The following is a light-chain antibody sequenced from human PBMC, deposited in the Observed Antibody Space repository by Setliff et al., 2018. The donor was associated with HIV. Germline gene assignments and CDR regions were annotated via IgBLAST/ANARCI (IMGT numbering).Light chain of an antibody. CDR1: SSDVGSYDL. V-gene: IGLV2-23*02. Sequence: QSALTQPASVSGPPGQSITISCTGSSSDVGSYDLVSWYQQHPGKAPKLLIYEVTKRPSGVSNRFSGSKSGNTASLTIFGLQAEDEGDYYCCSHADSSTNNYVFGAGTKVTVL. CDR3: CSHADSSTNNYV. CDR2: EVT. J-gene: IGLJ1*01.